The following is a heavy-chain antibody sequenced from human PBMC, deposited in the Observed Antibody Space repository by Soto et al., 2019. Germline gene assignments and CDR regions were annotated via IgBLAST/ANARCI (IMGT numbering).Heavy chain of an antibody. CDR3: ARDALGGDFGVAEPFYYGMDV. CDR2: ISSSGSTI. Sequence: GGSLRLSCAASGFTFSSYEMNWVRQAPGKGLEWVSYISSSGSTIYYADAVKRRFTISRDNAKNSLYLQMNSLRAEDTAVYYCARDALGGDFGVAEPFYYGMDVWGQGTTVTVSS. D-gene: IGHD3-3*01. V-gene: IGHV3-48*03. CDR1: GFTFSSYE. J-gene: IGHJ6*02.